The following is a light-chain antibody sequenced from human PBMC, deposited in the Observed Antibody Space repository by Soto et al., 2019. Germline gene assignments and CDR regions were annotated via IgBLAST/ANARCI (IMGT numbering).Light chain of an antibody. CDR2: DNN. Sequence: QSVLTQPHSVSAAPGQKVTISCSGSSSNIGNNYVSWYQQLPGTAPKLLIYDNNKRPSGIPDRFSGSKSGTSATLGITGLQTGDEADFYCGTWDSSLSAFVVFGGGTKLTVL. CDR1: SSNIGNNY. CDR3: GTWDSSLSAFVV. J-gene: IGLJ2*01. V-gene: IGLV1-51*01.